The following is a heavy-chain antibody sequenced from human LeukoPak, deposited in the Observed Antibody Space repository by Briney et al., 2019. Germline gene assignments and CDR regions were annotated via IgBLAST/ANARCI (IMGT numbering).Heavy chain of an antibody. Sequence: GGSLRLSCAASGFTFSSYAMSWVRQAPGKGLEWVSAISGSGGSTYYADSVKGRFTISRDNSKNTLYLQMNSLRAEDTAVYYCAKITMARGVIITTAGNYYGMDVWGQGTTVTVSS. CDR2: ISGSGGST. J-gene: IGHJ6*02. CDR1: GFTFSSYA. V-gene: IGHV3-23*01. CDR3: AKITMARGVIITTAGNYYGMDV. D-gene: IGHD3-10*01.